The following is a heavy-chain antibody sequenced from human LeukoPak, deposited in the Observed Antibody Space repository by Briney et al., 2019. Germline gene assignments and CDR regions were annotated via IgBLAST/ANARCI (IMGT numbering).Heavy chain of an antibody. CDR3: ARQSSGYYYGWLDP. CDR1: GGSILASTYC. CDR2: IFYTGNT. D-gene: IGHD3-22*01. V-gene: IGHV4-39*01. Sequence: ASETLSLTCTVSGGSILASTYCWAWIRQPPGKGLVGNATIFYTGNTHYNPSLKSPVTMSVGTVNHQFSLNLTSVTAADTAVYYCARQSSGYYYGWLDPWGEETLVSVSS. J-gene: IGHJ5*02.